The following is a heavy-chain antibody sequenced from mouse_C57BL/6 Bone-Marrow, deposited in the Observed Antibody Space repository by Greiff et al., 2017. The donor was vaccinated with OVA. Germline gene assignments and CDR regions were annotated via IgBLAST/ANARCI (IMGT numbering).Heavy chain of an antibody. CDR3: AKKELLGYAMDY. V-gene: IGHV2-5*01. Sequence: QVQLKESGPGLVQPSQSLSITCTVSGFSLTSYGVHWVRQSPGKGLEWLGVIWRGGSTDYNAAFMSRLSITKDNSKSQVFFKMNSLQADDTAIYYGAKKELLGYAMDYWGQGTSVTVSS. CDR2: IWRGGST. J-gene: IGHJ4*01. CDR1: GFSLTSYG. D-gene: IGHD1-1*01.